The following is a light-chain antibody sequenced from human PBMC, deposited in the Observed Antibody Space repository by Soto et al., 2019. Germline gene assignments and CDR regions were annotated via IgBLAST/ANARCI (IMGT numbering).Light chain of an antibody. Sequence: QSALTHPPSASGSPGQSIYISCTGTGSDVGTYNYVSWYQQHPGKAPKLIIYEVSKRPSGVPDRFSGSKSGNTASLTVSGLQAEDEAAYYCSSYAGRNNLGVFGTGTKVTV. CDR3: SSYAGRNNLGV. CDR1: GSDVGTYNY. V-gene: IGLV2-8*01. CDR2: EVS. J-gene: IGLJ1*01.